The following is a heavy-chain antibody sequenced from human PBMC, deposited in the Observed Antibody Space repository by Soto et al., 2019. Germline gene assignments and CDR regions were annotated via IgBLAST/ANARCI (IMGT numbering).Heavy chain of an antibody. Sequence: QAQLMQSGAEVKKPGSSVKVSCKASGGTFSGYAINWVRQAPGQGLEWMGGIIPLLGITDYGEKLQGKITMAADESTGTAYMDLRGLRSEDTAVYYCARDPRSITGTTSSEDFQHWGQGTLVSVSS. V-gene: IGHV1-69*01. CDR1: GGTFSGYA. J-gene: IGHJ1*01. CDR3: ARDPRSITGTTSSEDFQH. D-gene: IGHD1-20*01. CDR2: IIPLLGIT.